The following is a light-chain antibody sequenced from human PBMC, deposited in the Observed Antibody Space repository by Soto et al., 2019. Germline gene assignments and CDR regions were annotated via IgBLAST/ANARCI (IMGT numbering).Light chain of an antibody. CDR1: QIVSAND. Sequence: EIVLTQSPGTLSLSPGERATLSCRASQIVSANDLAWYQQKPGQSPRLLIFGASSRATGIPDSFSGSGSGTDFTLTISRVEPEDFAVYYCQQYGSSPFTFGPGTKVDIK. V-gene: IGKV3-20*01. CDR3: QQYGSSPFT. J-gene: IGKJ3*01. CDR2: GAS.